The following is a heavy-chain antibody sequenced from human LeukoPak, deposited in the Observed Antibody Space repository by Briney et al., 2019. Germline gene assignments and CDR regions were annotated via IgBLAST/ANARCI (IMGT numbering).Heavy chain of an antibody. J-gene: IGHJ4*02. CDR3: ASSYDSSGND. V-gene: IGHV3-7*01. CDR1: GFSFDTYW. CDR2: IKKDGSEQ. Sequence: GGSLRLSCAASGFSFDTYWMSWVRQAPGKGLEWVANIKKDGSEQYYVGSVGGRFTISRDNAKSSLYLQMNSLTVEDTAVYYCASSYDSSGNDWGQGTLVTVSS. D-gene: IGHD3-22*01.